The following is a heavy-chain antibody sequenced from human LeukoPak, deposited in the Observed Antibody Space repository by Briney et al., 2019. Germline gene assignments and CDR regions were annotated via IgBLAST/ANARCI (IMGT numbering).Heavy chain of an antibody. Sequence: SETLSLTCTVSGGSISNYFWSWIRQPPGKGLEWIGYMYYSGSTDYNPSLKSRVTISVDTSKNHFSLKLSSVTAADTAVYYCARDFYATGFDYWGQGTLVTVSS. D-gene: IGHD1-14*01. J-gene: IGHJ4*02. CDR3: ARDFYATGFDY. CDR1: GGSISNYF. CDR2: MYYSGST. V-gene: IGHV4-59*01.